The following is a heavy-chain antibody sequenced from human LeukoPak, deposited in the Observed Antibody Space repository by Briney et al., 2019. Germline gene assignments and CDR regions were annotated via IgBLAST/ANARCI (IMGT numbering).Heavy chain of an antibody. Sequence: GGSLRLSCTTSGIIFRNYWIHWVRQAPGKGLVWVSHITQDGSSTFYADSVKSRFTTSRDNAKNTVFLQMNSLTVEDTGVYYCAPDDYRGLGYWGQGILVTVSS. D-gene: IGHD4-11*01. CDR2: ITQDGSST. CDR3: APDDYRGLGY. CDR1: GIIFRNYW. J-gene: IGHJ4*02. V-gene: IGHV3-74*01.